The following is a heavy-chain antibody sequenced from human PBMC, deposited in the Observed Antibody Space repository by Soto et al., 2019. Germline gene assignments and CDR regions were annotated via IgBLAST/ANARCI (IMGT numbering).Heavy chain of an antibody. Sequence: QVQVVESGGGVVQPGRSLRLSCAASGFTLSSFGMHWVRQAPGKGLEWVSLIWYDGSKKSYGDSVKGRFTISRDNSRNTVYLQMTSLRADDTAVYYCARDASYYSLWSGYYPSRNGMDVWGQGTTVTVSS. CDR2: IWYDGSKK. J-gene: IGHJ6*02. V-gene: IGHV3-33*01. D-gene: IGHD3-3*01. CDR1: GFTLSSFG. CDR3: ARDASYYSLWSGYYPSRNGMDV.